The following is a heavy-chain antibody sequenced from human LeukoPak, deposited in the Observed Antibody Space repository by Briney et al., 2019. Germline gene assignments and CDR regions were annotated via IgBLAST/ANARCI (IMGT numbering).Heavy chain of an antibody. CDR1: GFTFSSYA. D-gene: IGHD2-21*01. CDR2: ISGGGGAT. J-gene: IGHJ4*02. V-gene: IGHV3-23*01. CDR3: AKNGRAYD. Sequence: PGGSLRLSCAASGFTFSSYAMSWVRQAPGKGLEWASAISGGGGATYYADSVEGRFTISRDNSKNTVYLQMNSLRAEDTAVYYCAKNGRAYDWGQGTLVTVSS.